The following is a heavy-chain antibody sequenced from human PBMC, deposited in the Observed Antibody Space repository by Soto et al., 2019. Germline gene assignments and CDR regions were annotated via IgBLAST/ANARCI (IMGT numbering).Heavy chain of an antibody. Sequence: EVQLVESGGGLVQPGGSLRLSCAASGFTFSDHFMEWVRQAPGKGLEWVGRARHKPGPYMTEYAASVKGRFTISRDESKNSLFLQMNSLETEDTALYYCTSPQRSGSDWHYYWGQGTLVTVSS. D-gene: IGHD6-19*01. V-gene: IGHV3-72*01. CDR3: TSPQRSGSDWHYY. J-gene: IGHJ4*02. CDR2: ARHKPGPYMT. CDR1: GFTFSDHF.